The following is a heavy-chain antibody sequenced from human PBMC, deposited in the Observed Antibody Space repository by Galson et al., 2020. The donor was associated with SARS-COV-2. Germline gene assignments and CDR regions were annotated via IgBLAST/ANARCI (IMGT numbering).Heavy chain of an antibody. CDR3: TNDHVESTSIPPYRMDV. V-gene: IGHV3-23*01. J-gene: IGHJ6*03. CDR1: GFTFSAYA. Sequence: GESLKISCAASGFTFSAYAMSWVRQAPGKGLEWVSGISGRGGSTYYAESVKGRFTISRDNSKNTLHLQLNNLRAEDTAVYYCTNDHVESTSIPPYRMDVWGKGTTVTVAS. D-gene: IGHD2-21*01. CDR2: ISGRGGST.